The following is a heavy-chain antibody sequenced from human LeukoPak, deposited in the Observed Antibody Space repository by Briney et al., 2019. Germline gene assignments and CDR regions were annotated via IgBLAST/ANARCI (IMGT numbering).Heavy chain of an antibody. D-gene: IGHD3-16*02. CDR3: AKEGEYVWGSYRYTLFEGQGPFDY. J-gene: IGHJ4*02. CDR2: ISSSGSTI. Sequence: GGSLRLSCAASGFTFSDYYMSWIRQAPGKGLEWVSYISSSGSTIYYADSVKGRFTISRDNAKNSLYLQMNSLRAEDTAVYYCAKEGEYVWGSYRYTLFEGQGPFDYWGQGTLVTVSS. V-gene: IGHV3-11*04. CDR1: GFTFSDYY.